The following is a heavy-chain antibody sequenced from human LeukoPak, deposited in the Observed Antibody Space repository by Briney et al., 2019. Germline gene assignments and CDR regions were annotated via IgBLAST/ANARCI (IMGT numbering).Heavy chain of an antibody. D-gene: IGHD6-19*01. Sequence: GGSLRLSCAASGFTFSTYAVNWVRQAPGKGLEWVSGISNSGGNTYYAASVKGRFTISRDNSRNTLYLQMNSLRAEDTALYYCAKGVGSGWYGGGDFWGQGNLVTVSS. J-gene: IGHJ4*02. CDR2: ISNSGGNT. V-gene: IGHV3-23*01. CDR1: GFTFSTYA. CDR3: AKGVGSGWYGGGDF.